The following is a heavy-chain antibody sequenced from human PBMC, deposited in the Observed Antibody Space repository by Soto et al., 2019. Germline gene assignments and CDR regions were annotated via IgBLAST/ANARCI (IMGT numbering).Heavy chain of an antibody. J-gene: IGHJ6*02. CDR1: GYTLTSYG. CDR3: VLWLEIYYYYGMDV. Sequence: ASVKGSCKASGYTLTSYGISWVRQAPGQGLEWMGWISAYNGSTNYAQKLQGRVTMTTDTSTSTAYMELRSLRSDDTAVYYCVLWLEIYYYYGMDVWSQGTTVTVSS. V-gene: IGHV1-18*01. CDR2: ISAYNGST. D-gene: IGHD6-19*01.